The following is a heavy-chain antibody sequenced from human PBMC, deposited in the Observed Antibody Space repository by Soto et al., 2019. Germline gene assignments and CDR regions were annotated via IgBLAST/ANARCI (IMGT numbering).Heavy chain of an antibody. CDR2: ISYDGSNK. CDR3: ARSPPPVDV. CDR1: GFTFSSYA. J-gene: IGHJ6*02. V-gene: IGHV3-30-3*01. Sequence: GGSLRLSCAASGFTFSSYAMHWVRQAPGKGLEWVAVISYDGSNKYYADSVKGRFTISRDNAKNSLYLQMNSLRAEDTAVYYCARSPPPVDVWGQGTTVTVSS.